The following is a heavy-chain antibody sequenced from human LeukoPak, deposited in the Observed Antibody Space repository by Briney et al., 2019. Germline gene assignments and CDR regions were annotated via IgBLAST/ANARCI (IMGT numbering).Heavy chain of an antibody. CDR3: ARDWAYYDSSGYYRPVDY. CDR2: ISAYNGNT. D-gene: IGHD3-22*01. J-gene: IGHJ4*02. Sequence: GASVKVSCKASGYTFTSYGISWVRQAPGQGLEWMGGISAYNGNTNYAQKLQGRVTMTTDTSTSTAYMELRSLRSDDTAVYYCARDWAYYDSSGYYRPVDYWGQGTLVTVSS. CDR1: GYTFTSYG. V-gene: IGHV1-18*01.